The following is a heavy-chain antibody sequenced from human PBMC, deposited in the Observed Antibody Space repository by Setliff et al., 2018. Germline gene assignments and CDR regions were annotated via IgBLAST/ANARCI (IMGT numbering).Heavy chain of an antibody. D-gene: IGHD3-3*01. J-gene: IGHJ5*02. CDR3: ARRPLYHYDFWSNWFDP. V-gene: IGHV4-34*01. CDR2: INHSGST. CDR1: GGSFSGYY. Sequence: LSLTCAVYGGSFSGYYWSWIRQPPGKGLEWIGEINHSGSTNYNPSLKSRVTISVDTSKNQFSLKLTSVTAADTAVYYCARRPLYHYDFWSNWFDPWGQGTLVTSPQ.